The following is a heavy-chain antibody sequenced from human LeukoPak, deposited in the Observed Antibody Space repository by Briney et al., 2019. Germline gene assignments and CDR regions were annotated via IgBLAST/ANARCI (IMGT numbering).Heavy chain of an antibody. J-gene: IGHJ5*02. D-gene: IGHD5-18*01. Sequence: SVKVSCKASGGSFSGYGISWVRQAPGQGLEWMGGIIPMLGRSNYAQKFQGRVTISTDESTSTAYMEMSSLRSEDTAVYYCAREDHTANNWFDPWGQGTLVTVSS. CDR1: GGSFSGYG. CDR3: AREDHTANNWFDP. CDR2: IIPMLGRS. V-gene: IGHV1-69*05.